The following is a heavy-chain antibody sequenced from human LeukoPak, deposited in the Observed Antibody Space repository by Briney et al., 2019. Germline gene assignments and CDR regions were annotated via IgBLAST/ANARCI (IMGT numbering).Heavy chain of an antibody. CDR3: ASSRHGPPDDY. D-gene: IGHD1-14*01. CDR1: YX. V-gene: IGHV3-11*06. Sequence: YXMSWIRQAXGXGXEWVSYISSSSSYTNYADSVKGRFTISRDNAKNSLYLQMNSLRAEDTAVYYCASSRHGPPDDYWGQGTLVTVSS. CDR2: ISSSSSYT. J-gene: IGHJ4*02.